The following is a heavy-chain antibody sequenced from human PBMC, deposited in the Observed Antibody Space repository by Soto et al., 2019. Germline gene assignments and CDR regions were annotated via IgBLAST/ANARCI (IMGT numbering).Heavy chain of an antibody. D-gene: IGHD2-2*01. V-gene: IGHV3-30*18. CDR3: AKDGCSSTSCSHFDY. CDR2: ISYDGSNK. Sequence: QVQLVESGGGVVQPGRSLRLSCAASGFTFSSYGMHWVRQAPGKGLEWVAVISYDGSNKYYADSVKGRFTISRDKSKNTLYLQMNSLRAEDTAVYYCAKDGCSSTSCSHFDYWGQGTLVTVSS. CDR1: GFTFSSYG. J-gene: IGHJ4*02.